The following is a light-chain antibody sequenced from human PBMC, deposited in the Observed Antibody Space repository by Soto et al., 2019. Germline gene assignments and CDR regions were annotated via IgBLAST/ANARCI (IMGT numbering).Light chain of an antibody. V-gene: IGKV3D-15*01. Sequence: EIVMTQSPATLSVSPGERATLSCRASQSVSTNLAWYQQKPGQAPRLLLYGVSTRATGIPARFSGSGSGTEFTLTISSLQSEDFAIYYCQQYNNWPRTFGPGTKVAFK. J-gene: IGKJ3*01. CDR2: GVS. CDR1: QSVSTN. CDR3: QQYNNWPRT.